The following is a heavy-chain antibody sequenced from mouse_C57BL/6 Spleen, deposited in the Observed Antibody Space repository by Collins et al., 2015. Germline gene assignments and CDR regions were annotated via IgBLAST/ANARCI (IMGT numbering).Heavy chain of an antibody. CDR3: ARRGYYGSSYGLWFAY. V-gene: IGHV1-9*01. D-gene: IGHD1-1*01. J-gene: IGHJ3*01. CDR2: ILPGSGST. CDR1: GYTFTGYW. Sequence: QVQLQQSGAELMKPGASVKLSCKATGYTFTGYWIEWVKQRPGHGLEWVGEILPGSGSTNYNEKFKGKATFTADTSSNTAYMQLSSLTTEDSAIYYCARRGYYGSSYGLWFAYWGQGTLVTVSA.